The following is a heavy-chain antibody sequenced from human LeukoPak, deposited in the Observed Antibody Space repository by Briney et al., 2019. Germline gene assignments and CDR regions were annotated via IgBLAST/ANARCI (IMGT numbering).Heavy chain of an antibody. CDR1: GFTFGDHD. D-gene: IGHD5-18*01. CDR3: ARGPIQLWIHNAMDV. J-gene: IGHJ6*02. V-gene: IGHV3-49*04. CDR2: IRSKAYRGTT. Sequence: PGGSLRLSCRGSGFTFGDHDMSWVREAPGKGLEWVGFIRSKAYRGTTEYAASVKGRFTISRDDFASIAYLQMNSLTTEDTAVYYCARGPIQLWIHNAMDVWGQGTTVTVSS.